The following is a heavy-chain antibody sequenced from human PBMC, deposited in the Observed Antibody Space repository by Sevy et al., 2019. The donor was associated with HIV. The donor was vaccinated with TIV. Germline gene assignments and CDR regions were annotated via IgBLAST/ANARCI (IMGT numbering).Heavy chain of an antibody. CDR2: IWYDGTNK. Sequence: GGSLRLSCAASGFSISGYGMHWVRQAPGKGLEWVAVIWYDGTNKEYAGSLKGRFTISRDNSKNTLYLQMNSLRAGDTAVYYCAREDIRVAGIGYYFHSWGQGTLVTVSS. V-gene: IGHV3-33*01. CDR3: AREDIRVAGIGYYFHS. CDR1: GFSISGYG. J-gene: IGHJ4*02. D-gene: IGHD6-19*01.